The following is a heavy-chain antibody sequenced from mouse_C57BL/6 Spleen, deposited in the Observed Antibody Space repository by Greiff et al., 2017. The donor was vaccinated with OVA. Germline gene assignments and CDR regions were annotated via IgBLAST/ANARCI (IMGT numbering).Heavy chain of an antibody. D-gene: IGHD4-1*01. Sequence: EVQLQESGAELVRPGASVKLSCTASGFNIKDDYMHWVKQRPEQGLEWIGWIDPENGDTEYASKFQGKATITADTSSNTAYLQLSSLTSEDTAVYYCTTNWYFDYWGQGTTLTVSS. J-gene: IGHJ2*01. CDR2: IDPENGDT. CDR3: TTNWYFDY. V-gene: IGHV14-4*01. CDR1: GFNIKDDY.